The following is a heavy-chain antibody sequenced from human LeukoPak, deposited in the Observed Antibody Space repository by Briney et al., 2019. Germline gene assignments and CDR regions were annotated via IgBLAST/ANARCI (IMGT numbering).Heavy chain of an antibody. V-gene: IGHV4-34*01. CDR3: ARLGYGGNSPGAFDI. J-gene: IGHJ3*02. CDR1: GGSFSGYY. D-gene: IGHD4-23*01. Sequence: RTSETLSLTCAVYGGSFSGYYWSWIRQPPGKGLEWIGEINHSGSTNYNPSLKSRVTISVDTSKNQFSLKLSSVTAADTAVYYCARLGYGGNSPGAFDIWGQGTMVTVSS. CDR2: INHSGST.